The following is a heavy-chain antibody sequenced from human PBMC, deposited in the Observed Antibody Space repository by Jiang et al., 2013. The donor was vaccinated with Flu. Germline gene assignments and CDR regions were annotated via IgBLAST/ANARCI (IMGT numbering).Heavy chain of an antibody. CDR2: STITMVST. D-gene: IGHD2/OR15-2a*01. V-gene: IGHV1-18*01. J-gene: IGHJ6*02. CDR3: ARGTPKSPLLSGAAQHFGLDV. CDR1: GYTFAAEW. Sequence: VSCKTSGYTFAAEWYHLGAAGPGQGLEWMGGSTITMVSTNYAQKFQGRVTMTTNTFTRTAYLELRSLTSDDTAMYYCARGTPKSPLLSGAAQHFGLDVWGQGTSVTVSS.